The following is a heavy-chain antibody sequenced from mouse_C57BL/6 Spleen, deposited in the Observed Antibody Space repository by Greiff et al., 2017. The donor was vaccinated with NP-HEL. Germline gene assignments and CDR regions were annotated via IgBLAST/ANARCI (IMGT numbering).Heavy chain of an antibody. Sequence: QVQLQQSGAELVRPGSSVKLSCKASGYTFTSYWMHWVKQRPIQGLEWIGNIDPSDSETHYNQKFKDKATLTVDKSSSTAYMQLSSLTAEDSAVYYCARMVDDYDDWLDYWGQGTTLTVSS. CDR2: IDPSDSET. CDR3: ARMVDDYDDWLDY. CDR1: GYTFTSYW. J-gene: IGHJ2*01. V-gene: IGHV1-52*01. D-gene: IGHD2-4*01.